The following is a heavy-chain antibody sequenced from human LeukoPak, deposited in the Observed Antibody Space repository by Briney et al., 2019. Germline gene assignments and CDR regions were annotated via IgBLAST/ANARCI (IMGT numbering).Heavy chain of an antibody. Sequence: GGSLRPSCAASGFTVSSNSMTWVRQMPGKGLEWMGIIYPGDSDTRYSPSFQGQVTISADKSISTAYLQWSSLKASDTAMYYCARHREDYYGSGSSASTYYYYYYMDVWGKGTTVTISS. CDR3: ARHREDYYGSGSSASTYYYYYYMDV. CDR2: IYPGDSDT. V-gene: IGHV5-51*01. CDR1: GFTVSSNS. J-gene: IGHJ6*03. D-gene: IGHD3-10*01.